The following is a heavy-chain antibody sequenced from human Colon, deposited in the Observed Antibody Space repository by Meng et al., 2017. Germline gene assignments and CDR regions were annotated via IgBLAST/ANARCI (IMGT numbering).Heavy chain of an antibody. V-gene: IGHV1-8*01. J-gene: IGHJ4*02. CDR1: GYIFTSYD. CDR2: MKPYSGKS. Sequence: QVQLVQSGAEVKKPGASVKVSCQASGYIFTSYDLSWVRQAAGQGLEWVGWMKPYSGKSGYEQNFHGRVTMTSNTSTKTAYIELSSLKSEDTAVYYCARGRTTISGVIPYFDYWGQGTLVTVSS. D-gene: IGHD3-3*01. CDR3: ARGRTTISGVIPYFDY.